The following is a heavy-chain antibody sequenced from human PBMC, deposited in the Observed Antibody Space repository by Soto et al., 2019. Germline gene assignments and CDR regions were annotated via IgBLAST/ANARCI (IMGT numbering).Heavy chain of an antibody. J-gene: IGHJ5*01. CDR2: ISAYNGNT. V-gene: IGHV1-18*01. Sequence: ASVKVSCKASGYTFTSYGISWVRQAPGQGLEWMGWISAYNGNTNYAQKLQGRVTMTTDTSTSTAYMELRSLRSDDTAVYYCAIVVVVAATPRLLDSSAQGSLVIGSS. D-gene: IGHD2-15*01. CDR3: AIVVVVAATPRLLDS. CDR1: GYTFTSYG.